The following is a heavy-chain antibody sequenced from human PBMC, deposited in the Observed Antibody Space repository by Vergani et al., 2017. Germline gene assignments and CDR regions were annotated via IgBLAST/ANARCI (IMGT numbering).Heavy chain of an antibody. CDR2: INTGNGNT. CDR1: GYTFTSYA. V-gene: IGHV1-3*04. CDR3: ARVTTMVRGVISAFDI. J-gene: IGHJ4*02. D-gene: IGHD3-10*01. Sequence: QVQLVQSGAEVKKPGASVKVSCKASGYTFTSYAMHWVRQAPGQRLEWMGWINTGNGNTKYSQKFQGRVTITRDTSGSTAYMELSSLRSEDTAVYYCARVTTMVRGVISAFDIWGQGTLVTVSS.